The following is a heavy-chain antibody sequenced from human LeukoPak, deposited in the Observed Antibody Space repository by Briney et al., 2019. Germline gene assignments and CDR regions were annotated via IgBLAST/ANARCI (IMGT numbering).Heavy chain of an antibody. CDR2: MSYDGSNQ. CDR1: GFTFRNYA. CDR3: ATSDHYDYVWGSYRY. J-gene: IGHJ4*02. D-gene: IGHD3-16*02. Sequence: HTGGSLRLSCVASGFTFRNYAMHWVRQAPGKGLECVAVMSYDGSNQYYTDSVKGRFTISRDNSKNTLYLQMNSLRVEDTAVYYCATSDHYDYVWGSYRYWGQGTLVTVSS. V-gene: IGHV3-30*04.